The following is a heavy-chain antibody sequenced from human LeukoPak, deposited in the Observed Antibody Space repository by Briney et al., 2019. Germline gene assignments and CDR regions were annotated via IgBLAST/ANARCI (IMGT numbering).Heavy chain of an antibody. CDR1: GFTFSSYA. J-gene: IGHJ4*02. CDR3: AKDYGPKQLVFLDS. V-gene: IGHV3-23*01. CDR2: ISENGGTT. Sequence: GGSLRLSCAASGFTFSSYALSWFRQAPGKGLEWVSGISENGGTTFYAASVKGRFTITRDNSKNTLFVQMNRLRGEDTAVYYCAKDYGPKQLVFLDSWGQGTLVTVSS. D-gene: IGHD6-13*01.